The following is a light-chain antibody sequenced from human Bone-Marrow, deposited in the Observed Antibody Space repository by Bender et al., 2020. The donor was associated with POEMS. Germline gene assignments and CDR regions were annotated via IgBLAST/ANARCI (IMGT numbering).Light chain of an antibody. CDR2: EVT. CDR1: GSDVGGYDY. J-gene: IGLJ2*01. Sequence: QSVLTQPPSASGSPGQSVTISCTGTGSDVGGYDYVSWYQQHPGKAPKLLICEVTKRPSGVPARFSGSKSGNPASLTVSGLQAEDEADYYCSSFAGGNNLIFGGGTKLTVL. V-gene: IGLV2-8*01. CDR3: SSFAGGNNLI.